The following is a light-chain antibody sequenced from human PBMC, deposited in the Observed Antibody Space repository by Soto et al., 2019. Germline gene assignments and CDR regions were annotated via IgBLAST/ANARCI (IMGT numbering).Light chain of an antibody. CDR3: LAWDDSLNGYV. V-gene: IGLV1-36*01. CDR1: GFNIGTNG. Sequence: QSVLTQPPSVSAAPGQTVTISCSGRGFNIGTNGVHWYLKVPGRPPKVVIYNNDLLPAGVSDRFSGTKSGTSASLAINNLHSEDEADYYCLAWDDSLNGYVFGTGTKLTVL. CDR2: NND. J-gene: IGLJ1*01.